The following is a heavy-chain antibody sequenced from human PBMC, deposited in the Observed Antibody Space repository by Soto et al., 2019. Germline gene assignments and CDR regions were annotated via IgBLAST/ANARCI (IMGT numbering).Heavy chain of an antibody. CDR2: VYNDGSA. CDR3: ATLVYDSRLNYLYFDH. J-gene: IGHJ4*02. D-gene: IGHD3-22*01. Sequence: SETLSLTCDVSGVSISSGNWWSWVRQPPGKGLEWIAEVYNDGSANYHPSLESRATISVDRSKNQFSLRLSSVTASDTGKYYCATLVYDSRLNYLYFDHWGQGALVTFSS. V-gene: IGHV4-4*02. CDR1: GVSISSGNW.